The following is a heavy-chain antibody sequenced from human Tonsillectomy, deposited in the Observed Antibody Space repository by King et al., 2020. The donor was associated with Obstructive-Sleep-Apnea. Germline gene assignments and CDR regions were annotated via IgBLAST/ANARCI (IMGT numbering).Heavy chain of an antibody. J-gene: IGHJ4*02. CDR2: IYWNGYRT. Sequence: VQLVESGGGVVRPGGSLRLSCAASGFTFDDYGMSWVRQVPGKGLEWVSGIYWNGYRTTYADSVKGRFTISRDNANNSLFLQMNSLRAEDTGFYHCARGRWQAIDYWGQGTLVTVSS. V-gene: IGHV3-20*01. CDR1: GFTFDDYG. D-gene: IGHD2-15*01. CDR3: ARGRWQAIDY.